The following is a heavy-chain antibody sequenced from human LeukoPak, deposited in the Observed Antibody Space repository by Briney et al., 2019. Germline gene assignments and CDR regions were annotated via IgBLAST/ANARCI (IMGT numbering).Heavy chain of an antibody. V-gene: IGHV3-23*01. CDR2: ISGSGGNT. D-gene: IGHD3-22*01. Sequence: GGSLRLSCAASGFTFSSYAMSWVRQAPGKGLEWVSAISGSGGNTYYADSVKGGFTISRDHAKNTLYLQMSSLRAEDTAVYYCATGNYYDSRGYYTFGHWGQGTLVTVSS. J-gene: IGHJ4*02. CDR1: GFTFSSYA. CDR3: ATGNYYDSRGYYTFGH.